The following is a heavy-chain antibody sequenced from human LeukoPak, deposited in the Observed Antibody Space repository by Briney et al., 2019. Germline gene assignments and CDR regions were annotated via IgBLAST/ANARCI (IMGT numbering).Heavy chain of an antibody. V-gene: IGHV4-61*01. CDR1: GGSISSSSYY. CDR2: IYYSGST. J-gene: IGHJ2*01. CDR3: ARSDVTEYWYFDL. D-gene: IGHD2-21*02. Sequence: SETLSLTCTVSGGSISSSSYYWTWLRQPPGKGLGWIGYIYYSGSTNYNPSLKSRVTISVDTSKNQFSLKLSSVTAADTAVYYCARSDVTEYWYFDLWGRGTLVTVSS.